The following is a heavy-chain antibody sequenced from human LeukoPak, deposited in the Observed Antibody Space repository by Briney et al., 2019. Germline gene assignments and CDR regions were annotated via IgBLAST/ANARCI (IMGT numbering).Heavy chain of an antibody. J-gene: IGHJ4*02. V-gene: IGHV3-33*01. Sequence: GRSLRLSCAASGFTFSSYGMHWVRQAPGKGLEWVAVIWYDGSNKYYTDSVKGRFTISRDNSKNTLYLQMNSLRAEDTAVYYCARGPPRPRTVAGPDYWGQGTLVTVS. CDR2: IWYDGSNK. CDR1: GFTFSSYG. D-gene: IGHD6-19*01. CDR3: ARGPPRPRTVAGPDY.